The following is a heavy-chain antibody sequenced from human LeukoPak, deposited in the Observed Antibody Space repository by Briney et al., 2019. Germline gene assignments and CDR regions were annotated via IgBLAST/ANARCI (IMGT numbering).Heavy chain of an antibody. D-gene: IGHD3-9*01. CDR1: GGSISSKRYY. V-gene: IGHV4-39*01. J-gene: IGHJ3*02. Sequence: SETLSLTCTVSGGSISSKRYYWGWIRQPPGKGLEWFGSIYYSGSTYYNPSLKSRVTISVDTSKNQFSLKLSSVTAADTAVYYCARRLLRYFDWLSSPINDAFDIWGQGTMVTVSS. CDR3: ARRLLRYFDWLSSPINDAFDI. CDR2: IYYSGST.